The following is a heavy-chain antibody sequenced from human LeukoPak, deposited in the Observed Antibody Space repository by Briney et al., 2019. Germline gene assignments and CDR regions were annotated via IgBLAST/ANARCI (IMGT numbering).Heavy chain of an antibody. J-gene: IGHJ4*02. Sequence: GGSLSLSCATSGSTFSNYYMSWIRQAPGKGLEWVSYISSSGTYINSADSVKGRFTISRDYPKNSLYLQMNSLRAEDTAVYYCARQGGDILTCYLDYLVQGTLVTVSS. D-gene: IGHD3-9*01. CDR3: ARQGGDILTCYLDY. CDR1: GSTFSNYY. CDR2: ISSSGTYI. V-gene: IGHV3-11*03.